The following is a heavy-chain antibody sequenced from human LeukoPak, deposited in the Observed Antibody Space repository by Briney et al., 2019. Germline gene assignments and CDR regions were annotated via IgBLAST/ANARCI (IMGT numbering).Heavy chain of an antibody. CDR2: LSGSGGAT. D-gene: IGHD1-26*01. V-gene: IGHV3-23*01. CDR1: GFTFSSYA. Sequence: GGSLRLSCAASGFTFSSYAMNWVRQAPGKGLEWVSSLSGSGGATYYADSVKGRFSISRDNSKNTLYLQMNSLRVDDTAVYYCAKDLLPVGASSYYFDYWGQGTLVTVSS. J-gene: IGHJ4*02. CDR3: AKDLLPVGASSYYFDY.